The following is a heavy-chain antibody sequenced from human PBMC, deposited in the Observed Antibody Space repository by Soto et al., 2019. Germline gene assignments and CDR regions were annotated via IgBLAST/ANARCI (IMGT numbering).Heavy chain of an antibody. D-gene: IGHD6-13*01. Sequence: PTGTPALTCAVSGGSISRSNWWSWVRQPPGKGLEWIGEIYHSGSTNYNPTLKSRVTISVDKSKNQFSLKLSSVTAADTAVYYCARAGYSSSWKGYYGMDVWGQGTTVTVS. CDR2: IYHSGST. J-gene: IGHJ6*02. V-gene: IGHV4-4*02. CDR3: ARAGYSSSWKGYYGMDV. CDR1: GGSISRSNW.